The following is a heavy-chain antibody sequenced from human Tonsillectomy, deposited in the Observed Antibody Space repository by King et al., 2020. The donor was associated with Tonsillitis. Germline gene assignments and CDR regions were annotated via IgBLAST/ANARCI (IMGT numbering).Heavy chain of an antibody. D-gene: IGHD5-18*01. CDR1: GFTFSTYS. J-gene: IGHJ4*02. CDR3: ASLGYNYFDY. CDR2: ISSSSSTI. V-gene: IGHV3-48*01. Sequence: QLVQSGGGLVQPGGSLRLSCAASGFTFSTYSMNWVRQAPGKGLEWVSYISSSSSTIYYADSVKGRFTISRDNAKNSLYLQMNSLTAEDTAVYYCASLGYNYFDYWGQGTLVTVSS.